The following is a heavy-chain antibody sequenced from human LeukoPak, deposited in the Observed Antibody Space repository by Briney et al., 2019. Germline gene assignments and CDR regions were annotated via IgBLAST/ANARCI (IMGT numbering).Heavy chain of an antibody. CDR2: IYYSGST. D-gene: IGHD1/OR15-1a*01. CDR3: ARLDKREHDAFDI. CDR1: GGSISSGGYY. J-gene: IGHJ3*02. V-gene: IGHV4-31*03. Sequence: SETLSLTCTVSGGSISSGGYYWSWIRQHPGKGLEWIGYIYYSGSTYYNPSLKSRVTISVDTSKNQFSLKLSSVTAADTAVYYCARLDKREHDAFDIWGQGTMVTVSS.